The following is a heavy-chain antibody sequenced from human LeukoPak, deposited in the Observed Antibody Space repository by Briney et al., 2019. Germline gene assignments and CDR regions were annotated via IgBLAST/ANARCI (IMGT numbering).Heavy chain of an antibody. D-gene: IGHD3-9*01. CDR2: IYYSGST. Sequence: SETLSLTCTVSGGSISSGDSYWSWIRQPPGKGLEWIGYIYYSGSTYYNPSLKSRVTISVDTSKNQFSLKLSSVTAADTAVYYCARAYYDILTGYSPLDYWGQGTLVTVSS. J-gene: IGHJ4*02. CDR3: ARAYYDILTGYSPLDY. V-gene: IGHV4-30-4*01. CDR1: GGSISSGDSY.